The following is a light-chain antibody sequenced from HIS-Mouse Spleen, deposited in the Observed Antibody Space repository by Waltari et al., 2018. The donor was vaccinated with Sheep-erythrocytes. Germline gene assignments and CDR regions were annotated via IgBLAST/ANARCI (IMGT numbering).Light chain of an antibody. J-gene: IGLJ1*01. CDR3: CPNASSYEHV. CDR2: DVS. CDR1: SSDVGGYNY. Sequence: QSALTQPRSVSGSPGQSVTISCTGTSSDVGGYNYVSWYQQHPGKAPKRMIYDVSNRPSGVPDRVSGSKSANTAYLTISGLQAEDEADYYRCPNASSYEHVCTTGTKVTV. V-gene: IGLV2-11*01.